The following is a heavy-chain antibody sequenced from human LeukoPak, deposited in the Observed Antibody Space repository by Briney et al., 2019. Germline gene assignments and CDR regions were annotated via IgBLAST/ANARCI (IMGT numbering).Heavy chain of an antibody. V-gene: IGHV3-64*01. CDR1: GYTFSDYH. D-gene: IGHD6-19*01. Sequence: SCKASGYTFSDYHMHWVRQAPGKGLEYVSAINSNGGATYYANSLNDRFTISRDNSKNTLYLQMRSLRPEDSAVYYCSKSPSTGWYYFDNWGQGTLVAVSS. CDR2: INSNGGAT. J-gene: IGHJ4*02. CDR3: SKSPSTGWYYFDN.